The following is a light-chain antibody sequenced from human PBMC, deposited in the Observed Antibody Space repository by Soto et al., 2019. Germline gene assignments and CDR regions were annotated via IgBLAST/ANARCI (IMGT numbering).Light chain of an antibody. CDR3: QSYDSSLSGV. J-gene: IGLJ3*02. Sequence: QSVLTQPPSVSGAPGQRVTISRTGSSSNIGAGYDVHWYQQLPGTAPKLLIYGNSNRPSGVPDRFSGSKSGTSASLAITGLQAEDEADYYCQSYDSSLSGVFGGGTKLTVL. V-gene: IGLV1-40*01. CDR1: SSNIGAGYD. CDR2: GNS.